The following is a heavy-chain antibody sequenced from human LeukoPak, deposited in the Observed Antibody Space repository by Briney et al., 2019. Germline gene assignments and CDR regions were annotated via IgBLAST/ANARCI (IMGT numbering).Heavy chain of an antibody. D-gene: IGHD3-3*01. Sequence: SETLSLTCAVSGGSISSNWWSWVRQPPGKGLEWIGSIYYSGSTYYNPSLKSRVTISVDTSKNQFSLKLSSVTAADTAVYYCARDRITIFGVVIYMDVWGKGTTAIVSS. CDR1: GGSISSNW. V-gene: IGHV4-4*02. CDR3: ARDRITIFGVVIYMDV. CDR2: IYYSGST. J-gene: IGHJ6*03.